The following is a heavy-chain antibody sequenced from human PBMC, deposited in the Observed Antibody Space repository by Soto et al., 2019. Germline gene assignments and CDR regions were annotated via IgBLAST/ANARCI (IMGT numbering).Heavy chain of an antibody. Sequence: VASVKVSCKASGYTFTSYGISCVRQAPGQGLEWMGWISAYNGNTNYAQKLQGRVTMTTDTSTSTAYMELRSLRSDDTAVYYCARAGYCSSTSCPIPWFDPWGQGTLVTVSS. V-gene: IGHV1-18*04. CDR3: ARAGYCSSTSCPIPWFDP. CDR1: GYTFTSYG. CDR2: ISAYNGNT. D-gene: IGHD2-2*01. J-gene: IGHJ5*02.